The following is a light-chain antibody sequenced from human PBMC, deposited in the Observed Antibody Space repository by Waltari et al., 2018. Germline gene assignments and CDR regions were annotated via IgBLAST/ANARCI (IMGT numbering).Light chain of an antibody. V-gene: IGLV4-69*01. CDR1: SGHSSYG. CDR2: LYSDGSH. J-gene: IGLJ2*01. CDR3: QTWGTVI. Sequence: QLVLTQSPSASASLGASVKLTCTLSSGHSSYGIAWHQQQPEKGPRFLMKLYSDGSHTKGDGVPDRFSRSSSGAERYLPLSSLQSEDEADYYCQTWGTVIFGGGTKVTVL.